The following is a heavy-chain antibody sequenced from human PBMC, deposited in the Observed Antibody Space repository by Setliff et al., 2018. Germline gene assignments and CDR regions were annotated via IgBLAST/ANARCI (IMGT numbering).Heavy chain of an antibody. J-gene: IGHJ4*02. Sequence: SVKVSCKASGGTFSSYAISWVRQAPGQGLEWMGGIIPILGIANYAQKFQGRVTITADKSTSTAYMELSSLRSEDTAVYYCARLSIVVAPLGYWGQGTLVTVSS. CDR2: IIPILGIA. V-gene: IGHV1-69*10. CDR3: ARLSIVVAPLGY. CDR1: GGTFSSYA. D-gene: IGHD2-15*01.